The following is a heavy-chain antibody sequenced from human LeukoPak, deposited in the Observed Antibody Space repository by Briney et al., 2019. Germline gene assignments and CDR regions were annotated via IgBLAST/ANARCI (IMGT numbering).Heavy chain of an antibody. Sequence: SETLSLTCTVSGDSISSGTYYWSWLRQPAGKGLEWIGRIHTSGSTNYNPSLKSRVTISLDTSKNQFSLKVTSVTAADTAVYYCARGPASAELWLDYFDYWGQGTLVTVSS. CDR3: ARGPASAELWLDYFDY. D-gene: IGHD3-10*01. V-gene: IGHV4-61*02. CDR2: IHTSGST. J-gene: IGHJ4*02. CDR1: GDSISSGTYY.